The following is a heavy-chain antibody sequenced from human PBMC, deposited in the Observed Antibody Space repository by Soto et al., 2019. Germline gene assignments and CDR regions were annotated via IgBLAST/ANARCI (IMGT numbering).Heavy chain of an antibody. CDR3: ARELKGEFIDY. CDR2: IYYCGST. CDR1: GGSISSGGYY. Sequence: PSETLSLTCTVSGGSISSGGYYWSWIRQHPGKGLEWIGYIYYCGSTYYNPSLKSRVTISVDTSKNQFSLKLSSVTAADTAVYYCARELKGEFIDYWGQGTLVTVSS. J-gene: IGHJ4*02. V-gene: IGHV4-31*03. D-gene: IGHD3-10*01.